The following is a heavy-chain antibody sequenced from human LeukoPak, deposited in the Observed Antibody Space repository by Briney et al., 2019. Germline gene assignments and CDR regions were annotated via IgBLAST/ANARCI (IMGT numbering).Heavy chain of an antibody. J-gene: IGHJ4*02. CDR1: GFTFSDYY. CDR3: ARDSHCSSTSCSGEGVDY. Sequence: PGGSLRLSCAASGFTFSDYYMSWIRQAPGKGLEWVSYISSSGSTIYYADSVKGRFTISRDNAKNSLYLQMNSLRAEDTAVYYCARDSHCSSTSCSGEGVDYWGQGTLVTVSS. D-gene: IGHD2-2*01. V-gene: IGHV3-11*01. CDR2: ISSSGSTI.